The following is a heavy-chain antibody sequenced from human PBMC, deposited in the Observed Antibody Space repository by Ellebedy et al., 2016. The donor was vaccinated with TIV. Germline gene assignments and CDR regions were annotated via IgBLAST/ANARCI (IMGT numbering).Heavy chain of an antibody. Sequence: PGGSLRLSCAASGFPIRRHWMSWVRQGPGKGLEWVATINQAGGEKNSVDSVRGRFTIPRDNAKTSLHLQINSLRAEDTAVYYCARLIGGTCQCAFDIWGQGTMVTVSS. V-gene: IGHV3-7*01. CDR3: ARLIGGTCQCAFDI. CDR1: GFPIRRHW. D-gene: IGHD2-15*01. CDR2: INQAGGEK. J-gene: IGHJ3*02.